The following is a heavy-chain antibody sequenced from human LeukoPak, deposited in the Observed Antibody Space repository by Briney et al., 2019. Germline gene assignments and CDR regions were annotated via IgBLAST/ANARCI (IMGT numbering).Heavy chain of an antibody. CDR2: ISSDKSYI. Sequence: NPGGSLRLSCEASGFTFSDYTMNWVRQAPGKGLEWVSSISSDKSYIKYADSVKGRFSISRDNTKNSLFLEMRSLRVEDTVVYFCARDYYDSSASATFDYWGQGNLVTVSS. D-gene: IGHD3-22*01. J-gene: IGHJ4*02. CDR3: ARDYYDSSASATFDY. CDR1: GFTFSDYT. V-gene: IGHV3-21*01.